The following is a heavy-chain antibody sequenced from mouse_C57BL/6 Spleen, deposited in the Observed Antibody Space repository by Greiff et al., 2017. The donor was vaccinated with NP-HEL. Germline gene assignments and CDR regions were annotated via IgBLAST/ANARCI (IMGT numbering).Heavy chain of an antibody. V-gene: IGHV5-9-1*02. CDR3: TRVLYYSNYEGTFDY. CDR1: GFTFSSYA. CDR2: ISSGGDYI. Sequence: DVMLVESGEGLVKPGGSLKLSCAASGFTFSSYAMSWVRQTPEKRLEWVAYISSGGDYIYYADTVKGRFTISRDNARNTLYLQMSSLKSEDTAMYYGTRVLYYSNYEGTFDYWGQGTTLTVSS. D-gene: IGHD2-5*01. J-gene: IGHJ2*01.